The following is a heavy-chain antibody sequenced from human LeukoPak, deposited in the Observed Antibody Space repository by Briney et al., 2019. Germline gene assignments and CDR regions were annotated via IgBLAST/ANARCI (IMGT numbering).Heavy chain of an antibody. D-gene: IGHD3-10*01. Sequence: SETLSLTCTGSGGSIGTYYWNWLRQPPGKGLEWLGYVYYTGSTNYNPSLKSRVTISVDTSKNQFSLRLSSVTAADTAVYYCARSFGSGTQSWYFDLWGRGTLVTVSS. CDR3: ARSFGSGTQSWYFDL. V-gene: IGHV4-59*08. J-gene: IGHJ2*01. CDR1: GGSIGTYY. CDR2: VYYTGST.